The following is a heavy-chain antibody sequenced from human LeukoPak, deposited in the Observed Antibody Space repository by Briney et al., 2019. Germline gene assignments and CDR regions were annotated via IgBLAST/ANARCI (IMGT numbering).Heavy chain of an antibody. CDR1: VFTFTVYY. J-gene: IGHJ1*01. Sequence: ASGNDSGKGAVFTFTVYYRHWVRHAPGQGLEWMGWISPNNGDTDYAQKFQGRVRMTTDTSISTAYMDLSRLTSNDTAMYYCAREGPLSSIKHWGQGTLVTVSS. D-gene: IGHD5-12*01. V-gene: IGHV1-2*02. CDR3: AREGPLSSIKH. CDR2: ISPNNGDT.